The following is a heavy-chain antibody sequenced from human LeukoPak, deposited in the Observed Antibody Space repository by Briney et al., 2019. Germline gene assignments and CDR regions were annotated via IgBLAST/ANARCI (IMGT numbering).Heavy chain of an antibody. J-gene: IGHJ4*02. V-gene: IGHV3-74*01. D-gene: IGHD3-10*01. CDR3: ARGARGSGTASDY. CDR1: GFTFSSHG. Sequence: QPGGTLRLSCAASGFTFSSHGMNWVRQAPGKGLVWVSRINSDGSSTNYADSVKGRFTISRDNAKNTLHLQMNSLRAEDTAVYYCARGARGSGTASDYWGQGTLVTVSS. CDR2: INSDGSST.